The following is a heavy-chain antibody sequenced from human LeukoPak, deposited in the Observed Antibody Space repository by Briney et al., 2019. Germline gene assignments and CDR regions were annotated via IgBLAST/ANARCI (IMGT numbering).Heavy chain of an antibody. CDR3: GAAAAYYYYYGMDV. CDR1: GYTFTSYY. Sequence: ASVKVSCMASGYTFTSYYMHWVRQAPGQGLEWMGIINPSGGSTSYAQKFQGRVTTTRDTSTSTVYVELSSLRSEDTAVYYCGAAAAYYYYYGMDVWGQGTTVTVSS. V-gene: IGHV1-46*01. D-gene: IGHD6-13*01. CDR2: INPSGGST. J-gene: IGHJ6*02.